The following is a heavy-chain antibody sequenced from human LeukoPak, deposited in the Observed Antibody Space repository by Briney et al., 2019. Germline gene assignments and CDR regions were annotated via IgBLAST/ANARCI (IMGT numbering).Heavy chain of an antibody. D-gene: IGHD3-10*01. CDR1: GGTFSSYA. CDR2: IIPIFGTA. Sequence: SVKVSCKASGGTFSSYAISWVRQAPGQGLEWMGGIIPIFGTANYAQKFQGRVTITTDESTSTAYMELSSLRSEDTAVYYCARDGRGGSGAFDIWDQGTMVTVSS. V-gene: IGHV1-69*05. J-gene: IGHJ3*02. CDR3: ARDGRGGSGAFDI.